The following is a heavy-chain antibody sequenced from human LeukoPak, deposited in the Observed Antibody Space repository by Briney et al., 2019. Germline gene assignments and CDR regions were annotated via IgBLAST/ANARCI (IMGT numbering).Heavy chain of an antibody. CDR3: ASPSYFSGDRCYLDPFGY. CDR1: GFSFVKYW. Sequence: GEFLKISCQGSGFSFVKYWIAWVRQLPGKGLEWMGMIYPGDSETRYSPSFQGQVTFSADKSISTAFLQWTSLKASDTATYFCASPSYFSGDRCYLDPFGYWGQGTLVIISS. V-gene: IGHV5-51*01. D-gene: IGHD2-15*01. CDR2: IYPGDSET. J-gene: IGHJ4*02.